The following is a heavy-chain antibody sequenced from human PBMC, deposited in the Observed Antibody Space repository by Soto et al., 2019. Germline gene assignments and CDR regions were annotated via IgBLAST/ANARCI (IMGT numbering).Heavy chain of an antibody. Sequence: ASETLSLTCTVSGGSISSYYWSWIRQPPGKGLEWIGYIYYSGSTNYNPSLKSRVTISVDTSKNQFSLKLSSVAAADTAVYYCARRIAVAGSARYNWFDPWGQGTLVTVSS. CDR3: ARRIAVAGSARYNWFDP. J-gene: IGHJ5*02. CDR1: GGSISSYY. CDR2: IYYSGST. D-gene: IGHD6-19*01. V-gene: IGHV4-59*08.